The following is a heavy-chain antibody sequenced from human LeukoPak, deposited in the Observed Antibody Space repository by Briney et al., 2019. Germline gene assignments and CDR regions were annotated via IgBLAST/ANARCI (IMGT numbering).Heavy chain of an antibody. V-gene: IGHV1-18*01. CDR2: ISAYNGNT. CDR1: GYAFTSYG. D-gene: IGHD3-10*01. J-gene: IGHJ4*02. CDR3: ARDIGMVRGPPSGY. Sequence: ASVKVSCKASGYAFTSYGISWVRQAPGQGLEWMGWISAYNGNTNYAQKLQGRVTMTTDTSTSTAYMELRSLRSDDTAVYYCARDIGMVRGPPSGYWGQGTLVTVSS.